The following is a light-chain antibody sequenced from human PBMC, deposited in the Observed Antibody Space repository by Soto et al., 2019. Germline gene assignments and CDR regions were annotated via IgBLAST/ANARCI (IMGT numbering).Light chain of an antibody. V-gene: IGLV2-14*01. J-gene: IGLJ1*01. CDR1: SSDVGNNNY. CDR2: DVT. Sequence: QSVLTQPASVSGSPGQPITISCTGTSSDVGNNNYVSWYQQNPGKAPKVMICDVTNRPSGVSNRFSGSKSGNTASLTISGLQAEDEADYYCSSFTGSSYVFGTGTKVTVL. CDR3: SSFTGSSYV.